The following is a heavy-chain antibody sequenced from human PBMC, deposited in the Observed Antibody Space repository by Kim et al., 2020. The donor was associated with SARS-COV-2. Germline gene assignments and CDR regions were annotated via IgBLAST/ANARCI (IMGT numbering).Heavy chain of an antibody. CDR3: AIHYDFWSGYCFDY. Sequence: SETLSLTCTVSGGSISSSNYYWGWIRQPPGKGLEWIGSMYYSGSTYYNPSLKSRVLISIDTSKNQFSLKMNSLTAADTALYYCAIHYDFWSGYCFDYWGQGALAT. V-gene: IGHV4-39*07. CDR2: MYYSGST. CDR1: GGSISSSNYY. J-gene: IGHJ4*02. D-gene: IGHD3-3*01.